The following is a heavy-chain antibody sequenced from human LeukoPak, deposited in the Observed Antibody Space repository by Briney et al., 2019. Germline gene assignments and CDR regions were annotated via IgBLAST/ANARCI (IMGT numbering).Heavy chain of an antibody. D-gene: IGHD3-3*01. CDR3: ARDVPITIFGVVTPIASPFDP. J-gene: IGHJ5*02. CDR2: IKQDGSEK. CDR1: GFTFSSYW. V-gene: IGHV3-7*01. Sequence: GGSLRLSCAASGFTFSSYWMSWVRQAPGKGLEWVANIKQDGSEKYYVDSVKGRFTISRDNAKNSLYLQMNSLGAEDTAVYYCARDVPITIFGVVTPIASPFDPWGQGTLVTVSS.